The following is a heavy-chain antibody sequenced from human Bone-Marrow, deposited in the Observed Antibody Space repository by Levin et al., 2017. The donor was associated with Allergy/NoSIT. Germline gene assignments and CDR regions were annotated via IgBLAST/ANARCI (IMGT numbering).Heavy chain of an antibody. CDR3: ARDSSSWGTPIDY. D-gene: IGHD6-13*01. Sequence: GGSLRLSCAASGFTFSSYWMSWVRQAPGKGLEWVANIKQDGSEKYYVDSVKGRFTISRDNAKNSLYLQMNSLRAEDTAVYYCARDSSSWGTPIDYWGQGTLVTVSS. CDR1: GFTFSSYW. CDR2: IKQDGSEK. J-gene: IGHJ4*02. V-gene: IGHV3-7*01.